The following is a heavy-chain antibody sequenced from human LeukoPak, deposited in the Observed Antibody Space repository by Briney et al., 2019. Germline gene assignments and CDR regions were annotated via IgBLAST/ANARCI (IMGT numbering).Heavy chain of an antibody. CDR2: ISYDGSNK. CDR3: ARQNSGSYYDY. CDR1: RFTFSSYA. D-gene: IGHD1-26*01. Sequence: GGSPRLSCAASRFTFSSYAMHWVRQAPGKGLEWVAFISYDGSNKYYADSVKGRFTISRVNSKNTQYLQMNSLRAEDTAVYYCARQNSGSYYDYWGQGTLVTVSS. V-gene: IGHV3-30*04. J-gene: IGHJ4*02.